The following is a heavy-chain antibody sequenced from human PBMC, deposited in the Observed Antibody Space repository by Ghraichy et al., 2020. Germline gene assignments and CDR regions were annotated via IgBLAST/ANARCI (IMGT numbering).Heavy chain of an antibody. Sequence: ETLSLTCTVSGSSISSSNFYWGWIRQPPGKGLEWIGSIYYSGSTWYNPSLKSRVTISVDTSKNHFSLKLSSVTAADTAVYYCARHGGSGSYYRNTFDIWGQGTMVTVSS. CDR1: GSSISSSNFY. V-gene: IGHV4-39*01. J-gene: IGHJ3*02. CDR2: IYYSGST. D-gene: IGHD1-26*01. CDR3: ARHGGSGSYYRNTFDI.